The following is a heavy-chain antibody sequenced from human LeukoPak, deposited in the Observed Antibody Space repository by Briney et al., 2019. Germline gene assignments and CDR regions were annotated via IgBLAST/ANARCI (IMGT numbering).Heavy chain of an antibody. CDR1: GGSISSYY. D-gene: IGHD1-20*01. Sequence: SETLSLTCTVSGGSISSYYWSWIRQPAGKGLEWIGRIYTSGSTNYNPSLKSRVTMSVDTSKNQFSLKLSSVTAADTAVYYCASDYITGILDAFDIWGQGTMVTVSS. CDR2: IYTSGST. V-gene: IGHV4-4*07. CDR3: ASDYITGILDAFDI. J-gene: IGHJ3*02.